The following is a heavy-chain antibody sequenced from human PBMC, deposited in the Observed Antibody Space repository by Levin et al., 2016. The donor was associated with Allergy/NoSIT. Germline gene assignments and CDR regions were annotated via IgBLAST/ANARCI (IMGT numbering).Heavy chain of an antibody. Sequence: SGPTLVKPTQTLALTCTFSGFSLSSSGVGVGWIRQPPGKALEWLAFAYWDDDNRYNPSLKTRITVSKDTSKNLVVLIMTNVDPVDTATYYCAHXAYHYGSWDYGWYDYWGQGTLITVSS. V-gene: IGHV2-5*02. CDR2: AYWDDDN. CDR1: GFSLSSSGVG. J-gene: IGHJ4*02. CDR3: AHXAYHYGSWDYGWYDY. D-gene: IGHD3-10*01.